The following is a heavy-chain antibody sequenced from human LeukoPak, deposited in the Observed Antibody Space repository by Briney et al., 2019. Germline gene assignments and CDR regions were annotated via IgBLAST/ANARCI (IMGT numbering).Heavy chain of an antibody. CDR1: GFTFSSYA. CDR3: AKDFLAYCGGDCYPPRYYFDY. J-gene: IGHJ4*02. CDR2: ISGSGGST. D-gene: IGHD2-21*02. Sequence: GGSLRLSCAASGFTFSSYAMSWVRQAPGKGLEWVSAISGSGGSTYYADSVKGRFTISRDNSKNTLYLQMNSLRAEDTAVYYCAKDFLAYCGGDCYPPRYYFDYWGQGTLVTVSS. V-gene: IGHV3-23*01.